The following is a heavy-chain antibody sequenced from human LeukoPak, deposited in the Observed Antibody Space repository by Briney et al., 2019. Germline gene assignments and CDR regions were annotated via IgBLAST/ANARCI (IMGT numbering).Heavy chain of an antibody. CDR2: IYPYDSDT. Sequence: GESLKISCKGSGYSFPSYWIGWVRQRPGQGLEFMGIIYPYDSDTKYSPSLQGQVTISVDKSISITYLQWRSLKASDTAMYFCLRLGAGDLGYFYSYIDVWGKGTTVTVSS. CDR1: GYSFPSYW. CDR3: LRLGAGDLGYFYSYIDV. J-gene: IGHJ6*03. V-gene: IGHV5-51*01. D-gene: IGHD2-21*02.